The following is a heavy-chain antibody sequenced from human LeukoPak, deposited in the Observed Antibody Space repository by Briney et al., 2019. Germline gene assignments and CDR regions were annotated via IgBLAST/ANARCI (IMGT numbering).Heavy chain of an antibody. CDR2: ISSSGGGT. Sequence: GGSLRLSCSASGFTFSSYAMHWVRQAPGKGLEYVSVISSSGGGTYYADSVKGRFTISRDNSKNTLYLQMNSLRAEDTAVYYCARLRIADDSSGDFDAFDIWGQGTMVTVSS. CDR3: ARLRIADDSSGDFDAFDI. D-gene: IGHD3-22*01. J-gene: IGHJ3*02. CDR1: GFTFSSYA. V-gene: IGHV3-64*04.